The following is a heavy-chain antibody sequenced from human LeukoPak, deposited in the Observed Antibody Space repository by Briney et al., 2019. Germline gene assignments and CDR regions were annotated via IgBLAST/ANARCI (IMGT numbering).Heavy chain of an antibody. CDR2: IGIRGSPM. V-gene: IGHV3-48*04. CDR1: GFTFGSYT. J-gene: IGHJ4*02. CDR3: ARETLGDLDY. Sequence: GGSLRLSCAASGFTFGSYTMSWVRQAPGKGLEWVSHIGIRGSPMYCADSVKGRFTISRDDAKSSLYLQMNSLRVEDTAVYYCARETLGDLDYWGQGTLVTVSS. D-gene: IGHD3-16*01.